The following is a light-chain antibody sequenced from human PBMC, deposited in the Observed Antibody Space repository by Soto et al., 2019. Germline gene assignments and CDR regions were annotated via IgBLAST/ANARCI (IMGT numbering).Light chain of an antibody. Sequence: EIVLTQSPATLSLSPGERATLSCRASQSVFTYLAWYQQKPGQAPRLLIYDASDRATGIPARFSGTGSGTDFTLTISSLEPEDFAVYYCHQRSNWPGTFGQGTKVDIK. J-gene: IGKJ1*01. CDR1: QSVFTY. CDR2: DAS. V-gene: IGKV3-11*01. CDR3: HQRSNWPGT.